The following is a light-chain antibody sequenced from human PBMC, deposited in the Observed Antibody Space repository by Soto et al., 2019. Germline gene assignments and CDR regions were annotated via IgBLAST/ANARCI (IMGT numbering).Light chain of an antibody. CDR1: RSVASN. CDR2: GAS. CDR3: QQRYSWPPIT. Sequence: PATLSLSPEERANLSCSASRSVASNLAWYQHKPGQGPRLLLYGASTRASGIPARFSGSGSGTEFTLTISSLEPEDFAVYYCQQRYSWPPITFGQGTLLEIK. J-gene: IGKJ5*01. V-gene: IGKV3-11*01.